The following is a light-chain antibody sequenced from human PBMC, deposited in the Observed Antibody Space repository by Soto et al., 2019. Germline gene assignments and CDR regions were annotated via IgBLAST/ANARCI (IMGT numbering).Light chain of an antibody. CDR3: HVWDSSSGHYI. J-gene: IGLJ1*01. CDR1: NIGRKS. V-gene: IGLV3-21*02. CDR2: DDS. Sequence: SYELTHPPSVSLAPGQTARISCGGNNIGRKSVHWYQQKPGRAPVVVVYDDSDRPSGIPERFSGANSGDTATLTISRVEAGDDADYYCHVWDSSSGHYIFGTGTKVTVL.